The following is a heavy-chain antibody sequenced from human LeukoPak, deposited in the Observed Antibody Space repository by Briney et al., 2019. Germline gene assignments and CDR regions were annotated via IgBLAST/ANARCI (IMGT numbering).Heavy chain of an antibody. CDR3: ARDAELWFGELLHYYYYYGMDV. Sequence: GGSLRLSCAASGFTFSSYSMSWVRQAPGKGLEWVSSISSSSSYIYYADSVKGRFTISRDNAKNSLYLQMNSLRAEDTAVYYCARDAELWFGELLHYYYYYGMDVWGQGTTVTVSS. CDR1: GFTFSSYS. J-gene: IGHJ6*02. V-gene: IGHV3-21*01. CDR2: ISSSSSYI. D-gene: IGHD3-10*01.